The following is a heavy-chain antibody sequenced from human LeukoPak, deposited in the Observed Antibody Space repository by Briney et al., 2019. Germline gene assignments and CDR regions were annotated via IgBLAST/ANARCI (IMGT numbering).Heavy chain of an antibody. CDR3: AKQPYNFYYLDV. CDR1: GFSFNNCA. CDR2: IVGDGSKT. Sequence: GSLRLSCAASGFSFNNCAMTWVRRAPGKGLEWVSTIVGDGSKTYYADSVKGRFTISSDNSRTLLFLHMNSLRAEDTAVYYCAKQPYNFYYLDVWGEGTTVTVSS. J-gene: IGHJ6*03. D-gene: IGHD2-21*01. V-gene: IGHV3-23*01.